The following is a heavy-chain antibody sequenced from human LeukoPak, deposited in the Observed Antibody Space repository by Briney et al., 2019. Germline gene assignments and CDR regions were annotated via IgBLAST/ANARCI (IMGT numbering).Heavy chain of an antibody. CDR1: GYSFTSYW. CDR2: IYPGGSDT. D-gene: IGHD2-15*01. CDR3: VRLSRGGRETSNYFFDY. V-gene: IGHV5-51*01. J-gene: IGHJ4*02. Sequence: GESLKISCKGSGYSFTSYWIGWVRQMPGKGLEWMGIIYPGGSDTRYSPSLQGQVTISVDKSFSTAYLQWSSLKDSDTAIYYCVRLSRGGRETSNYFFDYWGQGTLVTVSS.